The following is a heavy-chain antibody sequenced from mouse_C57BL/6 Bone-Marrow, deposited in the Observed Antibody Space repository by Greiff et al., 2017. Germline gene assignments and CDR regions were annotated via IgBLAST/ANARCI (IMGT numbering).Heavy chain of an antibody. CDR3: ARTATYGNYFFYAMDY. J-gene: IGHJ4*01. Sequence: EVKVVESGGGLVKPGGSLKLSCAASGFTFSDYGMHWVRQAPEKGLEWVAYISSGSSTIYYADTVKGRFTISRDNAKNTLFLQMTSLRSEDTAMYYCARTATYGNYFFYAMDYWGQGTSVTVSS. D-gene: IGHD2-1*01. CDR1: GFTFSDYG. V-gene: IGHV5-17*01. CDR2: ISSGSSTI.